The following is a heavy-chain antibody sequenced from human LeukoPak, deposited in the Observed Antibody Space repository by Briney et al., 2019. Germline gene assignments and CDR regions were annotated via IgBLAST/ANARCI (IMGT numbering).Heavy chain of an antibody. CDR2: ISSSSSYI. J-gene: IGHJ6*02. V-gene: IGHV3-11*06. CDR3: AREGRFLEWLFRGRDYGMDV. D-gene: IGHD3-3*01. CDR1: GFTFSDYY. Sequence: GGSLRLSCAASGFTFSDYYMSWIRLAPGKGLEWVSYISSSSSYIYYADSVKGRFTISRDNAKNSLYLQMNSLRAEDTAVYYCAREGRFLEWLFRGRDYGMDVWGQGTTVTVSS.